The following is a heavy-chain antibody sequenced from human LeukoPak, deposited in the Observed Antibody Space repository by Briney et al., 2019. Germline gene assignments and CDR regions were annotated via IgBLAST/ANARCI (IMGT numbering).Heavy chain of an antibody. V-gene: IGHV1-2*02. CDR3: ARDPDEITMLRGTRDY. Sequence: ASVKVSCKASGYTFTGYYMHWVRQAPGQGLEWMGWINPNSGGTNYAQKFQGRVTMTRDTSISTAYMELSRLRSDDTAVYYCARDPDEITMLRGTRDYWGQGTLVTVS. CDR2: INPNSGGT. J-gene: IGHJ4*02. CDR1: GYTFTGYY. D-gene: IGHD3-10*01.